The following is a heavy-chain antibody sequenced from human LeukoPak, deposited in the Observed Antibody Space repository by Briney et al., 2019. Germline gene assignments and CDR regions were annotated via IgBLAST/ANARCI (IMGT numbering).Heavy chain of an antibody. V-gene: IGHV4-39*01. CDR1: VCSFSSRTKY. D-gene: IGHD5-18*01. CDR2: IYYSGST. CDR3: SFHVYNYGHLPYYFAR. Sequence: SETLSLTCTVCVCSFSSRTKYCGWIRQPPGKGLEWIGNIYYSGSTYYNASLKSRVTISVDTSKNQFSLKLKSVTAADTAVYSLSFHVYNYGHLPYYFARLGGGGLVTVSS. J-gene: IGHJ4*02.